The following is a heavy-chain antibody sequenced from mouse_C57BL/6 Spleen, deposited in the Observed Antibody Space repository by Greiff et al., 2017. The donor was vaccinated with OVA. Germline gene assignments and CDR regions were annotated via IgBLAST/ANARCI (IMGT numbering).Heavy chain of an antibody. D-gene: IGHD2-5*01. V-gene: IGHV1-50*01. CDR3: ARRGYYSNPHFGY. J-gene: IGHJ2*01. CDR1: GYTFTSYW. Sequence: QVQLQQPGAELVKPGASVKLSCKASGYTFTSYWMQWVKQRPGQGLEWIGEIDPSDSYTNYNQKFKGKATLTVDTSSSTAYMQLSSLTSEDSAVYYCARRGYYSNPHFGYWGQGTTLTVSS. CDR2: IDPSDSYT.